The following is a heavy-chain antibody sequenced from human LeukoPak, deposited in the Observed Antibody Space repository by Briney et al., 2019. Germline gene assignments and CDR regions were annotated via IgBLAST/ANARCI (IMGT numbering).Heavy chain of an antibody. V-gene: IGHV3-30*04. J-gene: IGHJ3*02. D-gene: IGHD2-15*01. Sequence: PGGSLRLSCAASGFTFSSYAMHWVRQAPGKGLEWVAVISYDGSNKYYTDSVKGRFTISRDNSKNTLYLQMNSLRAEDTAAYYCAREEGLPNDAFDIWGQGTMVTVSS. CDR1: GFTFSSYA. CDR2: ISYDGSNK. CDR3: AREEGLPNDAFDI.